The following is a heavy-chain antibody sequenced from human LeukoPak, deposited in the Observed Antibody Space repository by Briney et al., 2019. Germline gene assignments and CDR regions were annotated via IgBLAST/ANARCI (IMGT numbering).Heavy chain of an antibody. CDR2: TKPDGSAE. J-gene: IGHJ4*02. CDR3: ARGGGLNTNFDY. V-gene: IGHV3-7*01. CDR1: GFTFRNYW. D-gene: IGHD2-15*01. Sequence: GGSLRLSCAASGFTFRNYWMGWVRRAPGKGLEWVANTKPDGSAEYYADSVRGRFTTSRDNANNFLYLQMNSLRAEDTAVYYCARGGGLNTNFDYWGQATLVTVSS.